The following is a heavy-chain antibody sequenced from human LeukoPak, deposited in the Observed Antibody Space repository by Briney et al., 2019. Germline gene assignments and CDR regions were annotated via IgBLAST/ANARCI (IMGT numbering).Heavy chain of an antibody. J-gene: IGHJ6*02. CDR3: ARDLYGMDV. Sequence: GGSLRLSCAASGFTFSSYAMHWVRQAPGKGLEWVAVISYDGSNKYYADSVKGRFTISRDNAKNSLYLQMNSLRAEDTALYHCARDLYGMDVWGQGTTVTVSS. CDR1: GFTFSSYA. V-gene: IGHV3-30-3*01. CDR2: ISYDGSNK.